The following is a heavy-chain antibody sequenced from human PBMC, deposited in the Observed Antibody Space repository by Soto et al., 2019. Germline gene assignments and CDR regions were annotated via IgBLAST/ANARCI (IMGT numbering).Heavy chain of an antibody. D-gene: IGHD3-16*01. V-gene: IGHV3-30*19. CDR1: GFTFRSYV. Sequence: QVQLVESGGGVVQPGTSLRLSCVGSGFTFRSYVIHWVRQAPGKGLEWVALTSYDGSNKYYDDSVKGRFTIPRDNSRKPVDPQIDNLRLENTALYFFAGLGTTGGLDVWGQGTLVSVSS. CDR2: TSYDGSNK. J-gene: IGHJ4*02. CDR3: AGLGTTGGLDV.